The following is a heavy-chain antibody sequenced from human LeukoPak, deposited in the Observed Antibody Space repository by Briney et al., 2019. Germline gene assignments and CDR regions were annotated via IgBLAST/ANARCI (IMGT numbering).Heavy chain of an antibody. V-gene: IGHV3-23*01. D-gene: IGHD1-26*01. J-gene: IGHJ4*02. Sequence: PGGSLRLSCVASGITFSNYAVSWVRQAPEKGLDWVSVISGSAHKIRYADSVKGRFTISRDNSKNTLYLQMNSLRAEDTAVYYCARDRSGSYLGYFDYWGQGTLVTVSS. CDR3: ARDRSGSYLGYFDY. CDR1: GITFSNYA. CDR2: ISGSAHKI.